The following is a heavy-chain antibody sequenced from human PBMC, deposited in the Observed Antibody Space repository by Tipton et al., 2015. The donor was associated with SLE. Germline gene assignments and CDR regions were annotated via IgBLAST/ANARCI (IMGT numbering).Heavy chain of an antibody. CDR1: DDSISNYY. J-gene: IGHJ6*03. Sequence: TLSLTCTVSDDSISNYYWSWIRQPPGKGLEWIGRIYTSGVTNYNPSLKSRVTISVDSSKNQFSLKLSSVTAADTAIYYCAREMTTVTPSDYYYYMDVWGKGTTVTVSS. CDR3: AREMTTVTPSDYYYYMDV. D-gene: IGHD4-11*01. V-gene: IGHV4-4*08. CDR2: IYTSGVT.